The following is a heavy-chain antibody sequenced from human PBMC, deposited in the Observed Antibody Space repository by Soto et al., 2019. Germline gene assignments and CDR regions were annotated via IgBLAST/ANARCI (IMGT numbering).Heavy chain of an antibody. J-gene: IGHJ4*02. D-gene: IGHD1-26*01. V-gene: IGHV3-23*01. CDR3: AKDVDSNSGQSYFDY. CDR2: ISGSGGST. Sequence: VSLRLSCAASGFTFSSYAMSWVRQPPGKGLEWVSAISGSGGSTYYADSVKGRFTISRDNSKNTLYLQMNSLRAEDTAVYYCAKDVDSNSGQSYFDYWGQGTLVTVSS. CDR1: GFTFSSYA.